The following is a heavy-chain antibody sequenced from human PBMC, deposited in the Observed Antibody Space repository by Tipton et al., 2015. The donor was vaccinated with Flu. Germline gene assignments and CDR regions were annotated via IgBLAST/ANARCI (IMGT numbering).Heavy chain of an antibody. J-gene: IGHJ6*02. Sequence: QLVQSGGGVVQPGRSLRLSCAASGFMFSSYGMQWVRQAPGKGLGWVAVALLSSDGSNTYYADSVKGRFTISRDNPKNTLYLQMNSLRPEDTAVYYCARESGAGKTWPYFYGLDLWGQGITVTVSS. V-gene: IGHV3-30*03. CDR1: GFMFSSYG. CDR3: ARESGAGKTWPYFYGLDL. D-gene: IGHD1/OR15-1a*01. CDR2: LSSDGSNT.